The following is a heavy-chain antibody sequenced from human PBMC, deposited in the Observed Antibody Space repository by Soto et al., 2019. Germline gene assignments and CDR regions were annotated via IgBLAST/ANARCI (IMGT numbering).Heavy chain of an antibody. J-gene: IGHJ3*02. V-gene: IGHV3-73*02. CDR1: GFTFSGSA. Sequence: EVQLVESGGGLVQPGGSLKLSCAASGFTFSGSAMHWVRQASGKGLEWVGRIRSKANSYATAYAASVKGRFTISRDDSKNTAYLQMNSLKTEETAVYYCTRRAVGATTDDAFDIWGQGTMVTVSS. CDR3: TRRAVGATTDDAFDI. CDR2: IRSKANSYAT. D-gene: IGHD1-26*01.